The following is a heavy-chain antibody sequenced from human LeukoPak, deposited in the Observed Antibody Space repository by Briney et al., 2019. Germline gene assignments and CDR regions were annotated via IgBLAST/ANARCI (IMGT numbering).Heavy chain of an antibody. D-gene: IGHD2-15*01. CDR3: ARDRYCSGGSCYTFDY. Sequence: SETLSLTCAVYGGSFSGYYWSWIRQPPGKGLEWIGEINHSGSTNYNPSLKSRVTISVDTSKNQFSLKLSSVTAVDTAVYYCARDRYCSGGSCYTFDYWGQGTLVTVSS. CDR1: GGSFSGYY. J-gene: IGHJ4*02. V-gene: IGHV4-34*01. CDR2: INHSGST.